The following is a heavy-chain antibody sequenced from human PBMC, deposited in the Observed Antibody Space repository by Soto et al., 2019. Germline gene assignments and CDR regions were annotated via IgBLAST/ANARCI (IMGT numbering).Heavy chain of an antibody. Sequence: GGSLRLSCAVSGFTVSNNYMSWVRQAPGKGLEGVSSISSSSSYIYYADSVKGRFTISRDNAKNSLYLQMNSLRAEDTAVYYCARDFELLGAFDIWGQGTMVTVSS. CDR3: ARDFELLGAFDI. V-gene: IGHV3-21*01. D-gene: IGHD1-26*01. J-gene: IGHJ3*02. CDR1: GFTVSNNY. CDR2: ISSSSSYI.